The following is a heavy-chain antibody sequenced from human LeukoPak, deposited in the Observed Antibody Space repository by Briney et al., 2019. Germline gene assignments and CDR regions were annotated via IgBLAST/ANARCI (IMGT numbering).Heavy chain of an antibody. J-gene: IGHJ5*02. Sequence: SSETLSLTCTVSGGSISSSSYYWGWIRQPPGKGLEWIGSIYYSGSTNYNPSLKSRVTISVDTSKNQFSLKLSSVTAADTAVYYCARRGTMLRGWWFDPWGQGTLVTVSS. CDR2: IYYSGST. V-gene: IGHV4-39*07. CDR1: GGSISSSSYY. CDR3: ARRGTMLRGWWFDP. D-gene: IGHD3-10*01.